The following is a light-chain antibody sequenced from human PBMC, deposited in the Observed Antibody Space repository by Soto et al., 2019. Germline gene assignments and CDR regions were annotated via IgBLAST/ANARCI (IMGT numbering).Light chain of an antibody. CDR1: QSIGRW. CDR3: QQYNTYSPERT. Sequence: DIQMTQSPSTLSAFVGDKVAITCPASQSIGRWLAWYQQKPGKAPKLLXYDASSLESGVPSRFSGSGSGTEFTLTISSLQPDDFATYYCQQYNTYSPERTFGQGTKVDIK. J-gene: IGKJ1*01. V-gene: IGKV1-5*01. CDR2: DAS.